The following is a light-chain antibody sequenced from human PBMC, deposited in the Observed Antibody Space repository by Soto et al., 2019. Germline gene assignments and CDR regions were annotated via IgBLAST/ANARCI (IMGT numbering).Light chain of an antibody. CDR3: AAWDDSLNGPV. CDR1: RANIGSNA. V-gene: IGLV1-44*01. CDR2: TNY. J-gene: IGLJ2*01. Sequence: QAVVTQPPSASGTPGQRVSISCSGGRANIGSNAVNWYQQLPGTAPKLLIYTNYQRPSGVPDRFSGSKSDTSASLAISGLQSEDEADYYCAAWDDSLNGPVFGGGTKLTVL.